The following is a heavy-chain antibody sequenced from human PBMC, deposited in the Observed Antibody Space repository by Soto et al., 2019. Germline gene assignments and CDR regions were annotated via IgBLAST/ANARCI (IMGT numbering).Heavy chain of an antibody. CDR3: ASAKTYGPSFDY. CDR1: GYTFTSYA. CDR2: INAGNGNT. Sequence: ASVKVSCKASGYTFTSYAMHWVRQAPGQRLEWMGWINAGNGNTKYSQKIQGRVTITRDTSASTAYMELSSLRSEDTAVYYCASAKTYGPSFDYWGQGTLVTVSS. V-gene: IGHV1-3*01. J-gene: IGHJ4*02. D-gene: IGHD3-10*01.